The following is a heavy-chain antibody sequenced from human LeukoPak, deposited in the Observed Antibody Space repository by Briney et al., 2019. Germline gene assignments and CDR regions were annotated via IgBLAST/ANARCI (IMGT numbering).Heavy chain of an antibody. CDR2: IYYSGST. J-gene: IGHJ4*02. V-gene: IGHV4-61*01. CDR3: ARVIAAAGTRYYFDY. CDR1: AYSISSTYY. D-gene: IGHD6-13*01. Sequence: PSETLSLTCAVSAYSISSTYYWSWIRPPPGKGLEWIGYIYYSGSTNYNPSLKSRVTISVDTSKNQFSLKLSPVTAADTAVYYCARVIAAAGTRYYFDYWGQGTLVTVSS.